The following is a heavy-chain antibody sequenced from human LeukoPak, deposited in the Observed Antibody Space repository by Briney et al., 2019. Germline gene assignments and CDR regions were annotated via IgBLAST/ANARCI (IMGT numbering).Heavy chain of an antibody. J-gene: IGHJ4*02. CDR3: ASYYCSGGSCYRDY. CDR2: TYHSGST. D-gene: IGHD2-15*01. V-gene: IGHV4-34*01. CDR1: GGSFSGYY. Sequence: SETLSLTCAVYGGSFSGYYWSWIRQSPGKGLEWIGETYHSGSTNYNPSLKSRVTISVDTSKNQFSLKLSSVTAADTAVYYCASYYCSGGSCYRDYWGQGTLVTVSS.